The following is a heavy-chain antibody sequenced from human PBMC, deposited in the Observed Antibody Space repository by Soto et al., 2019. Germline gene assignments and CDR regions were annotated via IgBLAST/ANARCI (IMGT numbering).Heavy chain of an antibody. Sequence: PSETLSLTCAVYGGSFSGYYWSWIRQPPGKGLEWIGEINHSGSTNYNPSLKSRVTISVDTSKNQFSLKLSSVNAADTAVYYCARGFLAVNTAYYYGMDVWGQGTTVTVSS. CDR2: INHSGST. CDR3: ARGFLAVNTAYYYGMDV. V-gene: IGHV4-34*01. CDR1: GGSFSGYY. D-gene: IGHD4-17*01. J-gene: IGHJ6*02.